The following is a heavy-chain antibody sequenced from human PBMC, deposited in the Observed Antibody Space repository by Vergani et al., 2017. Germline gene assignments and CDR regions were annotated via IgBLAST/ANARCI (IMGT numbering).Heavy chain of an antibody. D-gene: IGHD3-22*01. CDR1: GFTFSSYG. CDR3: AKDQWSYYDSSGYSIIEGCLDY. V-gene: IGHV3-30*18. Sequence: VQLLESGGGLVQPGGSLRLSCAASGFTFSSYGMHWVRQAPGKGLEWVAVISYIGSNKYYADSVKGRFTISRDNSKNTLYLQMNSLRAEDTAVYYCAKDQWSYYDSSGYSIIEGCLDYWGQGTLVTVSS. CDR2: ISYIGSNK. J-gene: IGHJ4*02.